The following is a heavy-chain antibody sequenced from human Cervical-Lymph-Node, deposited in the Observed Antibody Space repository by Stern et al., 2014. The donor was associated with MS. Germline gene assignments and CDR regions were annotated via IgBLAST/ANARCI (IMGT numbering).Heavy chain of an antibody. Sequence: VQLVESGAEVKKPGASVKVSCKASGYTFTSYGISWVRQAPGQGLEWLGWVTAYNGNTNYAQKLQGRVTMTTDTSTSTAYMELRSLRSDDTAVYYCARDHQVLGLRVYYFDYWGQGTLVTVSS. D-gene: IGHD4-17*01. J-gene: IGHJ4*02. CDR2: VTAYNGNT. CDR1: GYTFTSYG. CDR3: ARDHQVLGLRVYYFDY. V-gene: IGHV1-18*01.